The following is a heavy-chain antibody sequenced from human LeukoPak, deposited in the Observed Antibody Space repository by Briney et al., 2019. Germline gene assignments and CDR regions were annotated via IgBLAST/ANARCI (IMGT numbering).Heavy chain of an antibody. CDR1: GFTFSSYS. V-gene: IGHV3-48*01. CDR2: ISSSSSTI. D-gene: IGHD6-19*01. Sequence: PGGSLRLSCAASGFTFSSYSMNWVRQAPGKGLEWVSYISSSSSTIYYADSVKGRFTISRDNSKNTLYLQMNSLRAEDTAVYYCAKVQWLVPTFDYWCQGTLVTVSS. CDR3: AKVQWLVPTFDY. J-gene: IGHJ4*02.